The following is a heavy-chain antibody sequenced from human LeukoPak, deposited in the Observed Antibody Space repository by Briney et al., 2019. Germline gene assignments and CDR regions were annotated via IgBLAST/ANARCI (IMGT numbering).Heavy chain of an antibody. V-gene: IGHV5-51*01. Sequence: GESLKISCKGSGYSFTSYWIGWGRQMPGKGLEWMGIIYPGDSDARYSPSFQGQVTISADKSISTAYLQWSSLKASDTAMYYCARHEDLGGNYIDYWGQGTLVTVSS. CDR1: GYSFTSYW. CDR2: IYPGDSDA. D-gene: IGHD2-15*01. CDR3: ARHEDLGGNYIDY. J-gene: IGHJ4*02.